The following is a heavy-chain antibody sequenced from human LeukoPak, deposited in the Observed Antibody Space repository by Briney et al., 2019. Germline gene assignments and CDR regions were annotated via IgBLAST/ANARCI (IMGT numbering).Heavy chain of an antibody. CDR1: GFTFSSYA. V-gene: IGHV3-23*01. CDR2: ISGSGGST. Sequence: GGSLRLSCAASGFTFSSYAMSWARQAPGKGLEWVSAISGSGGSTYYADSVKGRFTISRDNSKNTLYLQMNSLRAEDTAVYYCAKDVGIVGATTQCDAFDIWGQGTMVTVSS. CDR3: AKDVGIVGATTQCDAFDI. J-gene: IGHJ3*02. D-gene: IGHD1-26*01.